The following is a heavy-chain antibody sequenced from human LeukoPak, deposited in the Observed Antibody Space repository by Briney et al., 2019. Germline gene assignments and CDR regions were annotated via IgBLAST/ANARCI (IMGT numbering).Heavy chain of an antibody. D-gene: IGHD2-2*01. V-gene: IGHV1-2*02. Sequence: ASVKVSCKASGYTFTGYYINWVRQAPGQGLEWMGWINPNSGGTNSPQKFQGRVTMTSDTSISTAYMELTSLRSDDSAVYYCARKSAVRSTSEFDFWGQGTLVTVSS. CDR1: GYTFTGYY. CDR3: ARKSAVRSTSEFDF. J-gene: IGHJ4*02. CDR2: INPNSGGT.